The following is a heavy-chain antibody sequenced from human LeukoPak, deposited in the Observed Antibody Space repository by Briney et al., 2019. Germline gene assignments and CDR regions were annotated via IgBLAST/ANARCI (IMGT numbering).Heavy chain of an antibody. CDR3: ASGSFEVVTAMSYFDY. CDR1: GYTFTSYD. V-gene: IGHV1-8*01. D-gene: IGHD2-21*02. CDR2: MNPNSGNT. Sequence: ASVKVSCKASGYTFTSYDINWVRQATGQGLEWMGWMNPNSGNTGYAQKLQGRVTMTRNTSISTAYMELSSLRSEDTAVYYCASGSFEVVTAMSYFDYWGQGTLVTVSS. J-gene: IGHJ4*02.